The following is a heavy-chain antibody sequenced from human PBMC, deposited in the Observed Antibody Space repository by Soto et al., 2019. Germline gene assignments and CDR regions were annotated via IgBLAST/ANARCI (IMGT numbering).Heavy chain of an antibody. Sequence: QVQLVQSGAEVKKPGSSVKVSCKASGGTFSSYAISWVRQAPGQGLEWMGGIIPIFGTANYAQKFQGRVTITADESTSTAYMELSSLRSEDTAVYYCARLYSSPRTYYYYGIDVLGQGTTVTVSS. J-gene: IGHJ6*02. CDR2: IIPIFGTA. CDR3: ARLYSSPRTYYYYGIDV. D-gene: IGHD6-13*01. V-gene: IGHV1-69*01. CDR1: GGTFSSYA.